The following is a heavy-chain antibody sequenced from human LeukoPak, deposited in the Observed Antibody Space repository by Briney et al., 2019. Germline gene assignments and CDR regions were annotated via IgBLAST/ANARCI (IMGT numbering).Heavy chain of an antibody. CDR1: GGSISSGSYY. CDR3: ARLFGVTTRSAEYFQH. D-gene: IGHD4-17*01. V-gene: IGHV4-61*02. J-gene: IGHJ1*01. Sequence: KPSETLSLTCTVSGGSISSGSYYWSWIRQPAGKGLEWIGRIYTSGSTNYNPSLKSRVTISVDTSKNQFSLKLSSVTAADTAVYYCARLFGVTTRSAEYFQHWGQGTLVTVSS. CDR2: IYTSGST.